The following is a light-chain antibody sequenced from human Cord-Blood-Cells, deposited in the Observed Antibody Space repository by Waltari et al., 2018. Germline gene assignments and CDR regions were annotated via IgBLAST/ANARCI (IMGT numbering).Light chain of an antibody. V-gene: IGLV2-14*03. J-gene: IGLJ3*02. CDR1: SSDVGGYNY. CDR3: SSYTSSSTLV. CDR2: DVS. Sequence: QSALTQPASVSGSPGQSITISCTGTSSDVGGYNYVSWYQQHPGKAPKLMIYDVSNRPSGVANRFAGSKSGNTASLTISVLQAEDEADYYGSSYTSSSTLVFGGGTKLTVL.